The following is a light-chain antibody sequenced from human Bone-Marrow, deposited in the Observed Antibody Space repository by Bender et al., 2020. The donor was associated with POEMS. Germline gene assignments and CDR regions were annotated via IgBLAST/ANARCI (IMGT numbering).Light chain of an antibody. Sequence: QSALTQPASVSGSPGQSITISCTGTSSDVGGYNYVSWFQQHPGKAPKLMIYDVSDRPSGVSNRFSGSKSGNTASLTISGLQPEDEADYYCCSYTSSTTRVFGGGTKVTVL. CDR1: SSDVGGYNY. J-gene: IGLJ2*01. V-gene: IGLV2-14*01. CDR3: CSYTSSTTRV. CDR2: DVS.